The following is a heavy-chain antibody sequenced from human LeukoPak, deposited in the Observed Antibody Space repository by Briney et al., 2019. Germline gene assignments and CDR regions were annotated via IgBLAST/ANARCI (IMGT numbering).Heavy chain of an antibody. CDR2: ISSSSSYK. J-gene: IGHJ5*02. CDR1: GFTFSNAW. CDR3: ARRETRRSAFDP. Sequence: PGGSLTLSCAASGFTFSNAWMSWVRQAPGRGLEWVSSISSSSSYKYYADSVKGRFTISRDNAKNSLYLQMNSLRAEDTAVDYCARRETRRSAFDPWGQGTLVTVSS. V-gene: IGHV3-21*01. D-gene: IGHD1-26*01.